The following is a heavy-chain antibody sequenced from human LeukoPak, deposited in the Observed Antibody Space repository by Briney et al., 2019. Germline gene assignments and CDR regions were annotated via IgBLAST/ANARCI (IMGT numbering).Heavy chain of an antibody. J-gene: IGHJ4*02. CDR2: IGGGDYI. Sequence: GGSLRLSCAASGFTFSNYAMNGVRQAPGKGLEGGAGIGGGDYIHYADSVKGRFTGSTDDSKNTLYLQMSSLRIEDTAVYYCAKDATPFNSIWDYYDSWGQGTLVTVSA. CDR3: AKDATPFNSIWDYYDS. D-gene: IGHD7-27*01. V-gene: IGHV3-23*01. CDR1: GFTFSNYA.